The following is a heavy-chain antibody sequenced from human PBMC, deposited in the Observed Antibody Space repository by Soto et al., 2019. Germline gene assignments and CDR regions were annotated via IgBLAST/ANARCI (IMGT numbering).Heavy chain of an antibody. Sequence: PSETLSLTCTVSGGSISSYYWSWIRQPPGKGLEWIGYIYCSGSTNYNPSLKSRVTISVDTSKNQFSRKLSSVTAADTAVYYCARDSRRGSFDYWGQGTLLTVSS. V-gene: IGHV4-59*01. CDR2: IYCSGST. CDR1: GGSISSYY. D-gene: IGHD1-26*01. J-gene: IGHJ4*02. CDR3: ARDSRRGSFDY.